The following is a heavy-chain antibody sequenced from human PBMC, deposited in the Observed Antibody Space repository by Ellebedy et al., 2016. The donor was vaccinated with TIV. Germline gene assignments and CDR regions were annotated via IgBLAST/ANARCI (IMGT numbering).Heavy chain of an antibody. CDR1: GYTFTSSG. CDR2: ISVYNEDT. D-gene: IGHD3-22*01. J-gene: IGHJ3*02. Sequence: ASVKVSXXASGYTFTSSGLSWVRQAPGQGLEWVGWISVYNEDTRHAQKFQGRVSLTTDTSTSTAYMELRSLRSDDTAVYYCARALYYYDSSGYHDAFDIWGQGTMVTVSS. V-gene: IGHV1-18*01. CDR3: ARALYYYDSSGYHDAFDI.